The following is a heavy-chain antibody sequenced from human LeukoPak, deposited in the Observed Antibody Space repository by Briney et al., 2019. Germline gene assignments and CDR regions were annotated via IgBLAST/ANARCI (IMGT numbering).Heavy chain of an antibody. V-gene: IGHV4-34*01. D-gene: IGHD2-2*01. CDR2: INHSGST. Sequence: SETLSLTCAVYGGSFSGYYWSWIRQPPGKGLEWIGEINHSGSTNYNPSLKSRVTISVDTSKNQFSLKLSSVTAADTAVYYCARGSPNIVVVPAAPKGWLDPWGQGTLVTVSS. CDR3: ARGSPNIVVVPAAPKGWLDP. CDR1: GGSFSGYY. J-gene: IGHJ5*02.